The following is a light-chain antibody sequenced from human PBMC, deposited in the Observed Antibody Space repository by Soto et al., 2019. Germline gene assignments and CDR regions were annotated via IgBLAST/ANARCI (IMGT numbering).Light chain of an antibody. CDR1: QTISTW. CDR3: QQYMNFWT. V-gene: IGKV1-5*03. J-gene: IGKJ1*01. CDR2: KAS. Sequence: DIRMAQSPSTLSASVGERVTITCRASQTISTWLAWYQQKPGKAPKLLIYKASTLERGVPSRFSGSGSGTEFTLTISSLQPDDFATYYCQQYMNFWTLGQGTKVDIK.